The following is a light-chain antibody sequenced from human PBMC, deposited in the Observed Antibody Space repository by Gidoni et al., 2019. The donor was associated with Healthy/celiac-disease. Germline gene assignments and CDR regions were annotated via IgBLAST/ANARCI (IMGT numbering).Light chain of an antibody. CDR1: QSVLYSSNNKNY. J-gene: IGKJ1*01. V-gene: IGKV4-1*01. Sequence: DIVMTQSPDSLAVSLGERATINCKSSQSVLYSSNNKNYLAWYQQKPGQPPKLLIYWASTRASGVPDRFSGSGSGTDFTLTISSLQAKDVAVYYCQQYYSTPWTFGQGTKVEIK. CDR2: WAS. CDR3: QQYYSTPWT.